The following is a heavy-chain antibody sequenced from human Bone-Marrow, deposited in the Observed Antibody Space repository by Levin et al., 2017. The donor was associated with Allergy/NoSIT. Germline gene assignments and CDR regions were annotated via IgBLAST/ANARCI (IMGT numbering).Heavy chain of an antibody. CDR3: ARIPDTTSEFDY. J-gene: IGHJ4*02. D-gene: IGHD5-18*01. CDR1: GGSIRSGGYY. CDR2: IYDSGST. V-gene: IGHV4-31*03. Sequence: SETLSLTCTVSGGSIRSGGYYWSWIRQHPGKGLEWIGYIYDSGSTSYNPSLESRVAISVDTSKNQFYLKLTSLTAADTAVYYSARIPDTTSEFDYWGQGTLVTVSS.